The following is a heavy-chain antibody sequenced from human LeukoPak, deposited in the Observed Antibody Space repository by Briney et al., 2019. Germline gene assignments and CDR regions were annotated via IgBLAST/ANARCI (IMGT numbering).Heavy chain of an antibody. CDR3: ARGPYRGFDY. D-gene: IGHD1-14*01. Sequence: SETLSLTCAVYGGSFSGYYWSWIRQPPGKGLEWIGEINHSGSTNYNPSLKSRVTISVDTSKNQFSLKLGSVTAADTAVYYCARGPYRGFDYWGQGTLVTVSS. CDR2: INHSGST. J-gene: IGHJ4*02. V-gene: IGHV4-34*01. CDR1: GGSFSGYY.